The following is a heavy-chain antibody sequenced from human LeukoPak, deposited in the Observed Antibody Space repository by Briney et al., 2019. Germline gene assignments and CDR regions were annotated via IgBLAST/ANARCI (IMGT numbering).Heavy chain of an antibody. Sequence: ASVKVSCKASGYTFTSYGISWVRQAPGQGLEWMGWISAYNGNTNYAQKLQGRVTMTTDTSTSTAYMELRSLRSDDTAVYYCAKSGYHDILTGSYYYYYYYMDVWGKGTTVTVSS. D-gene: IGHD3-9*01. CDR3: AKSGYHDILTGSYYYYYYYMDV. CDR2: ISAYNGNT. V-gene: IGHV1-18*01. CDR1: GYTFTSYG. J-gene: IGHJ6*03.